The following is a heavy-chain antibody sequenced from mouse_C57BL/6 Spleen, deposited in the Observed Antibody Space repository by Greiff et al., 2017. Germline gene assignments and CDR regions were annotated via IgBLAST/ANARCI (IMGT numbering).Heavy chain of an antibody. CDR2: IYPGDGDT. Sequence: VKLVESGPELVKPGASVKISCKASGYAFSSSWMNWVKQRPGKGLEWIGRIYPGDGDTNYNGKFKGKATLTADKSSSTAYMQLSSLTSEDSAVYFCAREGRSSYSWFAYWGQGTLVTVSA. D-gene: IGHD1-1*01. V-gene: IGHV1-82*01. CDR1: GYAFSSSW. J-gene: IGHJ3*01. CDR3: AREGRSSYSWFAY.